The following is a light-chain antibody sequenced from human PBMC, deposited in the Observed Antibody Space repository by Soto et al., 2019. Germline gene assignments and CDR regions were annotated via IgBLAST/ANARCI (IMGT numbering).Light chain of an antibody. CDR2: AAS. Sequence: DIQMTQSPSSLSASVGDRVTITCRASQTISSYLNWYQQKPGKAPELLIFAASSLQSRVPSRFSGSGSGTDFSLTISSRQPEDFATYSRQQSYSTPLSFGGGTKVEIK. J-gene: IGKJ4*01. CDR1: QTISSY. V-gene: IGKV1-39*01. CDR3: QQSYSTPLS.